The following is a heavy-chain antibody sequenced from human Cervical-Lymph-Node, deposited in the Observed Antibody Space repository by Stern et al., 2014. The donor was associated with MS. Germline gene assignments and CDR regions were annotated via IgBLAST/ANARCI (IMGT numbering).Heavy chain of an antibody. D-gene: IGHD6-13*01. J-gene: IGHJ4*02. CDR3: ASAYSSSHYYFDY. Sequence: VQLVESGGGVVQPGRSLRLSCAASGFSFSRYAMHWVRLGPGKGLEWVALIWYDGSNPYYADSVTGRFTISRDNFKNTLYLQMNSLRAEDTAVYYCASAYSSSHYYFDYWGQGTLVTVSS. CDR2: IWYDGSNP. V-gene: IGHV3-33*01. CDR1: GFSFSRYA.